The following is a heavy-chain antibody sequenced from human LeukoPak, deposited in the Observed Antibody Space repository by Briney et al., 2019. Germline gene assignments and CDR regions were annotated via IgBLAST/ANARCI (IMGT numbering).Heavy chain of an antibody. CDR1: GFTFGDYA. Sequence: GGSLRLSCAASGFTFGDYAMSWVRQAPGKGLEWVGFIRSKAYGGTTEYAASVKGRFTISRDDSKSIAYLQMNSLKTEDTAVYYCTRERFYYDSSGTDYWGQGTLVTVSS. V-gene: IGHV3-49*04. D-gene: IGHD3-22*01. CDR2: IRSKAYGGTT. J-gene: IGHJ4*02. CDR3: TRERFYYDSSGTDY.